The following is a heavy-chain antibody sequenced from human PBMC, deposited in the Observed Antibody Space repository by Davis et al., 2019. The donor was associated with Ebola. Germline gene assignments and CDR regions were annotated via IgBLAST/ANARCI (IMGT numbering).Heavy chain of an antibody. Sequence: ALRLSCAASGFTFSSYGMHWVRQAPGKGLEWVAVISYDGSNKYYAESVKGRFTISRDNSKNTLYLQMNSLRAEDTAVYYCARRGYSSGYTDAFDIWGQGTMVTVSS. CDR2: ISYDGSNK. D-gene: IGHD3-22*01. CDR1: GFTFSSYG. J-gene: IGHJ3*02. CDR3: ARRGYSSGYTDAFDI. V-gene: IGHV3-30*03.